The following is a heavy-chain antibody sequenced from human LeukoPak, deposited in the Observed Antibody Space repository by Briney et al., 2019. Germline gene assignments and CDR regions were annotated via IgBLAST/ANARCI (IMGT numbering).Heavy chain of an antibody. D-gene: IGHD6-6*01. CDR1: GFTFSDSY. V-gene: IGHV3-11*04. CDR2: VSGSGHDI. Sequence: AGGSLRLSCAASGFTFSDSYMTWVRQAPGKGVEWVAYVSGSGHDINYSDSVKGRFTISRDNAKNSLYLQMSSLRVEDTAVYYCTRDPRHFDSCGQGTLVTVSS. CDR3: TRDPRHFDS. J-gene: IGHJ5*01.